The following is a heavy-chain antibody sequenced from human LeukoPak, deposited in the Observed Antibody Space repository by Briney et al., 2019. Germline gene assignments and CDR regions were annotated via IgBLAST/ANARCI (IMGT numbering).Heavy chain of an antibody. Sequence: SAKVSCKASGGTFSSYAISWVRQAPGQGLEWMGRIIPIFGTANYTQKFQGRVTITTDESTSTAYMELSSLRSEDTAVYYCARGGYYDSSGLDYWGQGTLVTVSS. V-gene: IGHV1-69*05. J-gene: IGHJ4*02. CDR3: ARGGYYDSSGLDY. D-gene: IGHD3-22*01. CDR1: GGTFSSYA. CDR2: IIPIFGTA.